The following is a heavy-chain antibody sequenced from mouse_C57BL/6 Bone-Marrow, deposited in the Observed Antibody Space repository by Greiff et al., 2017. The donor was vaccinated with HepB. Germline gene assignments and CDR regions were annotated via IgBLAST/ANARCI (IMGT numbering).Heavy chain of an antibody. V-gene: IGHV6-3*01. CDR1: GFTFSNYW. CDR3: TIKSFYGSAMDY. CDR2: IRLKSDNYAT. D-gene: IGHD1-1*01. Sequence: EVHLVESGGGLVQPGGSMKLSCVASGFTFSNYWMNWVRQSPEKGLEWVAQIRLKSDNYATHYAESVKGRFTISRDDSKSSVYLQMNNLRAEDTGIYYCTIKSFYGSAMDYWGQGTSVTVSS. J-gene: IGHJ4*01.